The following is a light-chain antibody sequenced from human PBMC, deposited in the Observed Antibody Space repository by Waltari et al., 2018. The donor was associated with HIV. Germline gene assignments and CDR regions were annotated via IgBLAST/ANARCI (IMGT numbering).Light chain of an antibody. Sequence: QSALAQPASVSGSPGQSIPFSCPGTRSSIGAYNYVSWYQKHPDKAPKVIIYRVKSRPSGVSDRFSGSKSGNTASLTISGLQAEDEADYYCSSYTTSNTYVFGRGTTVSVL. CDR1: RSSIGAYNY. J-gene: IGLJ1*01. V-gene: IGLV2-14*01. CDR3: SSYTTSNTYV. CDR2: RVK.